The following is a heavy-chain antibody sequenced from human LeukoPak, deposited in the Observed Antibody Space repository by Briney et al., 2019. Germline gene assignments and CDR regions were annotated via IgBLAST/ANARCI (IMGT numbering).Heavy chain of an antibody. D-gene: IGHD1-26*01. J-gene: IGHJ4*02. Sequence: SETLSLTCTVSGGSISSGDYYWSWIRQPPGKGLEWIGYIYYSGSTYYNPSLKSRVTISLDTSKNQFSLKLSSVTAADTAVYYCAREKGGSYLFDYWGQGTLVTVSS. CDR1: GGSISSGDYY. V-gene: IGHV4-30-4*08. CDR2: IYYSGST. CDR3: AREKGGSYLFDY.